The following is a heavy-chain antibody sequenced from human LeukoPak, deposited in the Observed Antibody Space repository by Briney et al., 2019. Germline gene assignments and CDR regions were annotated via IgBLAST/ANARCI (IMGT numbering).Heavy chain of an antibody. V-gene: IGHV1-8*01. CDR1: GYTLTSYD. Sequence: GASVKVSCKASGYTLTSYDINWVRQATGQGLEWMGWMNPNSGNTGYAQKFQGRVTMTRNTSISTAYMELSSLRSEDTAVYYCARGRIQYYDILTGLLQWDYWGQGTLVTVSS. CDR3: ARGRIQYYDILTGLLQWDY. D-gene: IGHD3-9*01. CDR2: MNPNSGNT. J-gene: IGHJ4*02.